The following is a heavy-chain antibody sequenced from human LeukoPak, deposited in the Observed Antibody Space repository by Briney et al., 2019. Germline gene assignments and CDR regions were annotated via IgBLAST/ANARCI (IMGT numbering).Heavy chain of an antibody. D-gene: IGHD3-3*01. CDR2: INTKSGRT. J-gene: IGHJ5*02. V-gene: IGHV1-2*02. CDR1: GYSLTDYY. CDR3: ARADFIDAGPYLIGP. Sequence: ASVKVSCKTSGYSLTDYYIHWVRQAPGQGLEWMGWINTKSGRTSPARKFQGRVTMTRDPSITTVYMDMAWLTSDDTAIYFCARADFIDAGPYLIGPWGQGTLVTVSS.